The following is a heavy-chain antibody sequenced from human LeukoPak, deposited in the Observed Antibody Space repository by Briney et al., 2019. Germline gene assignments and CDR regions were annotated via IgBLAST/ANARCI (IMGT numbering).Heavy chain of an antibody. J-gene: IGHJ4*02. CDR1: GFSFSTYW. D-gene: IGHD5-12*01. Sequence: PGGSLRLSCAASGFSFSTYWMGWVRQAPGKGLEWVANIKQDESEKYYVDSVKGRFTVSRDNAKNSLYLQMNSLRAEDTAVYYCVRVANGATFDYWGQGTLVTVSS. CDR2: IKQDESEK. CDR3: VRVANGATFDY. V-gene: IGHV3-7*01.